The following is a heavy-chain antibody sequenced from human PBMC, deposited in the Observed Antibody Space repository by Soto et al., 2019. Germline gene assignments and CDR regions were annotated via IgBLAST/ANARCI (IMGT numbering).Heavy chain of an antibody. CDR1: GYTLTELS. CDR3: GAAAGHYYYYYMDV. J-gene: IGHJ6*03. V-gene: IGHV1-24*01. CDR2: FDPEDGET. Sequence: ASVKVSCKVSGYTLTELSMHWVRQAPGKGLEWMGGFDPEDGETIYAQKFQGRVTMTEDTSTDTAYMELSSLRSEDTAVYYCGAAAGHYYYYYMDVWGKGTTVTVSS. D-gene: IGHD6-13*01.